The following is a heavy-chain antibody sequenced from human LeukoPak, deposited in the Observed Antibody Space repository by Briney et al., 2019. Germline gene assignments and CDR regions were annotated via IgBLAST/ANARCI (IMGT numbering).Heavy chain of an antibody. D-gene: IGHD3-3*01. Sequence: ASVKVSCKASGYTFTGYYMHWVRQAPGQGLEWMGWINPNSGGTNYAQKFQGRVTMTRDPSISTAYMELSRLTSDDTAVYYRARDHFDFWSGYSATYFDYWGQGTLVTVSS. V-gene: IGHV1-2*02. CDR1: GYTFTGYY. CDR3: ARDHFDFWSGYSATYFDY. CDR2: INPNSGGT. J-gene: IGHJ4*02.